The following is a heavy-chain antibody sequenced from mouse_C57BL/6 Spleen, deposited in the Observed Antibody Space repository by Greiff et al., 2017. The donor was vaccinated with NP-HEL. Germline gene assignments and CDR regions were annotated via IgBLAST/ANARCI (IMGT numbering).Heavy chain of an antibody. V-gene: IGHV1-76*01. D-gene: IGHD2-5*01. CDR2: IYPGSGNT. CDR3: ARDVSYYSSIDY. J-gene: IGHJ2*01. Sequence: QVQLKKSGAELVRPGASVKLSCKASGYTFTDYYLNWVKQRPGQGLEWIARIYPGSGNTYYHENVKGKATLTAEQSTSPAYLQLSSLTSEDSAVYFCARDVSYYSSIDYWGQGTTLTVSS. CDR1: GYTFTDYY.